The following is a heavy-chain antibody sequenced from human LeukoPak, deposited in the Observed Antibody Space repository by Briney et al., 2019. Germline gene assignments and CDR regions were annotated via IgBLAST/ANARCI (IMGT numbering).Heavy chain of an antibody. J-gene: IGHJ4*02. V-gene: IGHV1-2*02. CDR3: ARDSAGGYSYGSHDY. CDR1: GGTFSSYA. Sequence: GASVKVSCKASGGTFSSYAISWVRQAPGQGLEWMGGINPNSGGTNYAQKFQGRVTMTRDTSISTAYMELSRLRSDDTAVYYCARDSAGGYSYGSHDYWGQGTLVTVSS. CDR2: INPNSGGT. D-gene: IGHD5-18*01.